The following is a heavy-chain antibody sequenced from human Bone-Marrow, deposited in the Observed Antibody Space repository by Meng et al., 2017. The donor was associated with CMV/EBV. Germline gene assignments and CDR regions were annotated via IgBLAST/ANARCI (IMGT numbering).Heavy chain of an antibody. J-gene: IGHJ6*02. D-gene: IGHD2-2*02. Sequence: ASVKVSCKASGYTFTSYGISWVRQAPGQGLEWMGWISAYNGNTNYAQKLQGRVTMTTDTSTSTAYMELRSLRSDDTAVYYCARARWAVPAAIAYYYYGMDVWGQGTTVTVYS. V-gene: IGHV1-18*01. CDR1: GYTFTSYG. CDR2: ISAYNGNT. CDR3: ARARWAVPAAIAYYYYGMDV.